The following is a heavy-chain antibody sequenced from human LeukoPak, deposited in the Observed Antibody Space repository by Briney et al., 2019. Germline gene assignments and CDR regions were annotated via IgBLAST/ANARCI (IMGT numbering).Heavy chain of an antibody. J-gene: IGHJ4*02. D-gene: IGHD3-10*01. V-gene: IGHV4-61*02. Sequence: SETLSLTCTVSGGSISSGNYYWSWIRQPAGKGLEWIGRIYTSGSTNYNPSLKSRVTMSVDTSKNQFSLKLSSVTAADTAVYYCARDPGTETFDYWGQGTLVTVSS. CDR2: IYTSGST. CDR1: GGSISSGNYY. CDR3: ARDPGTETFDY.